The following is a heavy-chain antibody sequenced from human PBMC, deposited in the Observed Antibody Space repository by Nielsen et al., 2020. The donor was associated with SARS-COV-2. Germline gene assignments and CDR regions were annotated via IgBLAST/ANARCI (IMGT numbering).Heavy chain of an antibody. V-gene: IGHV4-39*07. J-gene: IGHJ5*02. CDR1: GGSISSSSYY. Sequence: SETLSLTCTVSGGSISSSSYYWGWIRQPPGKGLEWIGEINHRGRTNYNPSLKNRVTISVDTSTKQFSLRLTSVTAADTAVYYCARGPGVEVVANYFDPWGQGTPVTVSS. D-gene: IGHD4/OR15-4a*01. CDR3: ARGPGVEVVANYFDP. CDR2: INHRGRT.